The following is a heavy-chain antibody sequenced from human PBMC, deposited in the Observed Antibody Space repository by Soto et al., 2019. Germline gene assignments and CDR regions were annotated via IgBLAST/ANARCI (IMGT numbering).Heavy chain of an antibody. V-gene: IGHV3-30-3*02. CDR3: PSGYRPSNNCHAHPPHPRSPRTAPHS. CDR2: ISYDENNK. CDR1: RVSFRNYA. Sequence: VGSLRLSCAASRVSFRNYAMHWVRQAPGKGVEWVSVISYDENNKYYAGSVKIRFTISRDNSKNTLYLQMNSLRAEDTAGYFCPSGYRPSNNCHAHPPHPRSPRTAPHSRGHG. J-gene: IGHJ5*01. D-gene: IGHD2-8*01.